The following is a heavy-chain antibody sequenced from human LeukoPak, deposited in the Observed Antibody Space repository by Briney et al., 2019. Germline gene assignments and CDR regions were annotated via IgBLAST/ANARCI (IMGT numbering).Heavy chain of an antibody. CDR2: IYYTGST. J-gene: IGHJ4*02. V-gene: IGHV4-31*03. Sequence: PSQTLSLTCTVSGASISSGGYYWSWLRQHPAKGLEWIGYIYYTGSTYYNPSLKSRVTMSVDTSKNQFSLTLSSVTAADTGVYYCANHCSGGTCCRYYFDHWGQGTLVTVSA. D-gene: IGHD2-15*01. CDR1: GASISSGGYY. CDR3: ANHCSGGTCCRYYFDH.